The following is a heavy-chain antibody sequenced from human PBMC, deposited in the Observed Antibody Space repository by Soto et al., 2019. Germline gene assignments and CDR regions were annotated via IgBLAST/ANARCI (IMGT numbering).Heavy chain of an antibody. Sequence: GESLKISCKGSGYSFTSYWIVWVRQMPGKGLEWMGIIYPGDSDTRYSPSFQGQVTISADKSISTAYLQWSSLKASDTAMYYCARQKGAAAGNNYYYYGMDVWCQGTTVTVS. V-gene: IGHV5-51*01. CDR2: IYPGDSDT. CDR1: GYSFTSYW. J-gene: IGHJ6*02. CDR3: ARQKGAAAGNNYYYYGMDV. D-gene: IGHD6-13*01.